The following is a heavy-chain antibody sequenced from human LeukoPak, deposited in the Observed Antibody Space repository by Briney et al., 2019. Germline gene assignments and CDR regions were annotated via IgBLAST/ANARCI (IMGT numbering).Heavy chain of an antibody. D-gene: IGHD3-22*01. CDR2: ISSSGSTI. J-gene: IGHJ4*02. V-gene: IGHV3-48*03. Sequence: GGSLRLSCAASGFTFSSYEMNWVRQAPGKGLEWVSYISSSGSTIYYADSVKGRFTISRDNAKNSLYLQMNSLRAEDTAVYYCAGGPHPDDSSGYYILYFDYWGQGTLVTVSS. CDR1: GFTFSSYE. CDR3: AGGPHPDDSSGYYILYFDY.